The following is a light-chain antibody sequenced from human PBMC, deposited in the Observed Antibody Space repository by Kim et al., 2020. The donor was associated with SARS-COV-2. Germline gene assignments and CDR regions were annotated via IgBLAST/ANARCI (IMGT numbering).Light chain of an antibody. Sequence: SPGERSTLSCRASRRVSGNLAWYQQKPGQAPRLLIYGLSTRATGIPARFSGSGSGTEFTLTISSLQSEDFAVYYCQQYNNRPPWTFGQGTKVDIK. CDR3: QQYNNRPPWT. CDR1: RRVSGN. J-gene: IGKJ1*01. CDR2: GLS. V-gene: IGKV3-15*01.